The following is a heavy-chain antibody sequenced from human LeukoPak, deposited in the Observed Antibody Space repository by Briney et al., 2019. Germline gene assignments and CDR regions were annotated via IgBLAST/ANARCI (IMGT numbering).Heavy chain of an antibody. D-gene: IGHD3-3*01. V-gene: IGHV3-30-3*01. CDR1: GFTFSSYA. Sequence: GGSLRLSCAASGFTFSSYAMPWVRQAPGKGLEWVAIISYDGSNEYYADSVKGRFTISRDNSKNTLSLQMNSLRAEDTAVYYCARDYYDFWSGYSGYWGQGTLVTVSS. CDR3: ARDYYDFWSGYSGY. CDR2: ISYDGSNE. J-gene: IGHJ4*02.